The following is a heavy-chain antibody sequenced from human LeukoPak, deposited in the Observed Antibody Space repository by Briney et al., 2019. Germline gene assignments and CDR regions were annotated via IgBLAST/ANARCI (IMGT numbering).Heavy chain of an antibody. CDR2: ISSSSSYI. J-gene: IGHJ4*02. CDR3: ARDLMGIAYRGAFYY. CDR1: GFKFSSYS. D-gene: IGHD6-13*01. Sequence: PGGSLRLSCAASGFKFSSYSMKWVRQAPGKGLEWVSFISSSSSYIFYADSVKGRFTISRDNAKNSLYLQMNSLRAEDTAVYYCARDLMGIAYRGAFYYWGQGTLVTVSS. V-gene: IGHV3-21*01.